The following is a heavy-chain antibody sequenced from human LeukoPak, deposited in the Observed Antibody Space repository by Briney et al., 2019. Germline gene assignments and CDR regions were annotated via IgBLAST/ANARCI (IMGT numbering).Heavy chain of an antibody. V-gene: IGHV3-23*01. Sequence: GGSLRLSCAASGFTFSTYAVSWVRQAPGKGLEWVSGISGSGDNTYYADSVKGRFTISRDNSKNTVYVQMKNLRAEDTAVYYCAKDGGEYYDILTGYYPRLYYMDVWGKGTTVTISS. J-gene: IGHJ6*03. CDR3: AKDGGEYYDILTGYYPRLYYMDV. CDR1: GFTFSTYA. CDR2: ISGSGDNT. D-gene: IGHD3-9*01.